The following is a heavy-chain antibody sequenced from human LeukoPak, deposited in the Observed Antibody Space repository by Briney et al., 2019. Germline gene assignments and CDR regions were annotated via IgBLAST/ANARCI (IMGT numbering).Heavy chain of an antibody. Sequence: GASVKVSCTASGYTFTGYYIHWVRQAPGQGLELMGVINPSGGGTSYAQKFQGTVTMTRYTSTRTVYMDMRSLRSEDTAVYFCARDMLAVPSNWFDPWGQGTLVTVSS. CDR2: INPSGGGT. CDR3: ARDMLAVPSNWFDP. J-gene: IGHJ5*02. V-gene: IGHV1-46*01. CDR1: GYTFTGYY. D-gene: IGHD2-8*01.